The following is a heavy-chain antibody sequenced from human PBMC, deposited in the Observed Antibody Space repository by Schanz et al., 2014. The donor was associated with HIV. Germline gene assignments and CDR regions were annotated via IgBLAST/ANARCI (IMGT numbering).Heavy chain of an antibody. CDR3: VKGRYEGATLVQFDS. Sequence: QVQLVESGGGVGQPGRSLRLSCAASGFIFSNSALYWVRQAPGKGLEGVAVISSDGSNKFYADSVKGRVTISRDNSKNTLFFQMSSVRVEDTAVYYCVKGRYEGATLVQFDSWGQGTLVTVSS. D-gene: IGHD6-6*01. J-gene: IGHJ4*02. V-gene: IGHV3-30-3*01. CDR1: GFIFSNSA. CDR2: ISSDGSNK.